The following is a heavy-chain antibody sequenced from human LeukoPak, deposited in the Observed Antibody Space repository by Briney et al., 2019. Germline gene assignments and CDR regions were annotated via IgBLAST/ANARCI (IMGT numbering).Heavy chain of an antibody. CDR2: ISSSSSYK. CDR3: ARGSPSIAGRPVV. J-gene: IGHJ4*02. Sequence: GGSLRLSCAASGFTVSSNYMSWVRQAPGKGLEWVSYISSSSSYKYNADSVKGRFTISRDNAKSSLYLQMNSLRAEDTAVYYCARGSPSIAGRPVVWGQGTLVTVSS. CDR1: GFTVSSNY. V-gene: IGHV3-21*01. D-gene: IGHD6-6*01.